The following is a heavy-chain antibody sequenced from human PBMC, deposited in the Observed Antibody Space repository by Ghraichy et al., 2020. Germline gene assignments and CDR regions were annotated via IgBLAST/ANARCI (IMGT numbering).Heavy chain of an antibody. D-gene: IGHD6-19*01. Sequence: SGPTLVKPTQTLTLTCTFSGFSLSTSGVGVGWIRQPPGKALEWLTFIYWDDDKRYSPSLKSRLTITKDTSKNQVVLTMANMDPVDTATYYCAHSLGQWLLTPNPFDYWGQGTLVTVSS. J-gene: IGHJ4*02. CDR1: GFSLSTSGVG. CDR2: IYWDDDK. V-gene: IGHV2-5*02. CDR3: AHSLGQWLLTPNPFDY.